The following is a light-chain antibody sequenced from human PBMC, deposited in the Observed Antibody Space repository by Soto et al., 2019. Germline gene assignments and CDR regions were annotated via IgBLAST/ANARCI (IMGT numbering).Light chain of an antibody. CDR3: MQGTHWQWT. J-gene: IGKJ1*01. V-gene: IGKV2-30*01. CDR2: QVS. CDR1: QSLVYSDGKAY. Sequence: DAVLTQSPLSLPVTLGQPAAISCRSSQSLVYSDGKAYLIWFQQRPGQSPRRLIYQVSRRDAGVPDRFGGSGSGTDFTMIISRVEAEDVVVYYCMQGTHWQWTFGQGTKVEIQ.